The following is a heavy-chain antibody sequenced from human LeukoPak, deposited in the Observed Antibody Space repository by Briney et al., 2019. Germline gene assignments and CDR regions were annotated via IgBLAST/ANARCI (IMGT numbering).Heavy chain of an antibody. CDR1: GFTFSSYW. D-gene: IGHD3-10*01. CDR3: ARDGGSGTPFDF. V-gene: IGHV3-74*03. J-gene: IGHJ4*02. CDR2: ITTDGGSA. Sequence: GGSLRLSCAASGFTFSSYWMHWVRQAPGKGLLWVSRITTDGGSAQYADSVKGRFTISRDNVKNTLYLQLNSLRAEDTAVYYCARDGGSGTPFDFWGQGTLVTVSS.